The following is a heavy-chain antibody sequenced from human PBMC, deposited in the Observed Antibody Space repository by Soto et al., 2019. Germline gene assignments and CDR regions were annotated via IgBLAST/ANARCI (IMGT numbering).Heavy chain of an antibody. D-gene: IGHD3-3*01. CDR2: ISGSGGST. V-gene: IGHV3-23*01. CDR1: GFTFSSYA. CDR3: AKDLEGYGLFDY. Sequence: GSLRLSCAASGFTFSSYAMSWVRQAPGKGLEWVSAISGSGGSTYYADSVKGRFTISRDNSKNTLYLQMNSLRAEDTAVYYCAKDLEGYGLFDYWGQGTLVTVSS. J-gene: IGHJ4*02.